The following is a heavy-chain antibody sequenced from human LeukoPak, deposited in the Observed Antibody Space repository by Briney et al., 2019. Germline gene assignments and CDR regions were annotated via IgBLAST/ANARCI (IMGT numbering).Heavy chain of an antibody. J-gene: IGHJ4*02. CDR1: GYTFTGYY. CDR3: ARVGRQWLVQKEFDY. D-gene: IGHD6-19*01. V-gene: IGHV1-2*02. CDR2: INPNSGGT. Sequence: ASVTVSCKASGYTFTGYYMHWVRQAPGQGLEWMGWINPNSGGTNYAQKFQGRVTMTRDTSISTAYVELSRLRSDDTAVYYCARVGRQWLVQKEFDYWGQGTLVTVSS.